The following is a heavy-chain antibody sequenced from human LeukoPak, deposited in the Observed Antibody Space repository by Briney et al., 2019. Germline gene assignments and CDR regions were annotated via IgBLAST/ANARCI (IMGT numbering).Heavy chain of an antibody. CDR1: GYTFTSYD. CDR2: INPNSGGT. CDR3: ARGPLGYYYYMDV. Sequence: GASVKVSCKASGYTFTSYDINWVRQATGQGLEWVAWINPNSGGTNYAQKFQGRVTMTRDTSISTAYMELSRLRSDDTAVYYCARGPLGYYYYMDVWGKGTTVTVSS. J-gene: IGHJ6*03. D-gene: IGHD3-16*02. V-gene: IGHV1-2*02.